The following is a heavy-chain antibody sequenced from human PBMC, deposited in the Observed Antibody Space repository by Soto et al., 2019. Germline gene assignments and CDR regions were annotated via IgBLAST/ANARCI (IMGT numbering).Heavy chain of an antibody. V-gene: IGHV1-69*12. CDR3: ARVIVGATKVPYFGD. CDR1: GGTFSSYA. CDR2: IIPIFGTA. D-gene: IGHD1-26*01. J-gene: IGHJ4*02. Sequence: QVQLVRSGAEVKKPGSSVKVSCKASGGTFSSYAISWVRQAPGQGLEWMGGIIPIFGTANYAQKFQGRVTITADESTSTAYMELCSLRSEDTAVYYCARVIVGATKVPYFGDWGQGTLVTVSS.